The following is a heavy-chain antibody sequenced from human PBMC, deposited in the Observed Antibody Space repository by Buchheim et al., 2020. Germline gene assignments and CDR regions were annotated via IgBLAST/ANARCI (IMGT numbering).Heavy chain of an antibody. V-gene: IGHV3-30-3*01. Sequence: QVQLVESGGGVVQPGRSLRLSCAASGFTFSSYAMHWVRQAPGKGLEWVAVISYDGSNKYYADSVKGRFTISRDNSKNTLYLQMNSLRAEDTAVYYCAKDGLVGGVSVSYYYMDVWGKGTT. CDR3: AKDGLVGGVSVSYYYMDV. D-gene: IGHD3-16*01. J-gene: IGHJ6*03. CDR1: GFTFSSYA. CDR2: ISYDGSNK.